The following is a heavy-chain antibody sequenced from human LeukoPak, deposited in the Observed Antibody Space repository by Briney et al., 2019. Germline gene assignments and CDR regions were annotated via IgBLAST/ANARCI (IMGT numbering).Heavy chain of an antibody. CDR3: ARARGVPAAIVWFDP. J-gene: IGHJ5*02. CDR2: IGPDGRTT. D-gene: IGHD2-2*02. Sequence: PGGSLRLSCAASGFTLSNYWMHWVRQTPGKGLMWVSRIGPDGRTTTYADSVKGRFTISRDSAKNTLYLQMNSLRAEDTAVYYCARARGVPAAIVWFDPWGQGTQVTVSS. CDR1: GFTLSNYW. V-gene: IGHV3-74*03.